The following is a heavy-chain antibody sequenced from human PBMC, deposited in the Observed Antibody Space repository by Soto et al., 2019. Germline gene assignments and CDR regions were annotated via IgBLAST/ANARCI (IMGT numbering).Heavy chain of an antibody. CDR1: GFTFSSYA. D-gene: IGHD6-13*01. J-gene: IGHJ3*02. CDR3: AKDFYGIALPHDAFDI. Sequence: GGSLRLSCAASGFTFSSYAMSWVRQAPGKGLEWVSAISGSGGSTYYADSVKGRFTISRDNSKNTLYLQMNSLRAEDTAVYYRAKDFYGIALPHDAFDIWGQGTMVTVS. V-gene: IGHV3-23*01. CDR2: ISGSGGST.